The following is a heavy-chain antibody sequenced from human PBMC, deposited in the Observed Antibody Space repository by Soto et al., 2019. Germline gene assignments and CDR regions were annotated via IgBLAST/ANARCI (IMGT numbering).Heavy chain of an antibody. Sequence: PSETLSLTCAVYGGSFSGYYWSWIRQPPGKGLEWIGEINHSGSTNYNPSLKSRVTISVDTSKNQFSLKLSSVTAADTAVYYCARGRSLYSSSWRYYFDYWGQGTLVTVSS. CDR3: ARGRSLYSSSWRYYFDY. V-gene: IGHV4-34*01. J-gene: IGHJ4*02. CDR1: GGSFSGYY. CDR2: INHSGST. D-gene: IGHD6-13*01.